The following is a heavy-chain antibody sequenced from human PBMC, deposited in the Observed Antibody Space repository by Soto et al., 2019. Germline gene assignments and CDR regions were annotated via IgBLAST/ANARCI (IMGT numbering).Heavy chain of an antibody. V-gene: IGHV1-69*01. CDR3: SSEGDYYDSSGEGGAFDI. CDR1: GGTFSSYA. D-gene: IGHD3-22*01. CDR2: IIPIFGTA. J-gene: IGHJ3*02. Sequence: QVQLVQSGAEVKKPGSSVKVSCKASGGTFSSYAISWVRQAPGQGLEWMGGIIPIFGTANYAQKFQGRVTITADESKSTAYMELSSLRSEDTAVYYCSSEGDYYDSSGEGGAFDIWGQGTMVTVSS.